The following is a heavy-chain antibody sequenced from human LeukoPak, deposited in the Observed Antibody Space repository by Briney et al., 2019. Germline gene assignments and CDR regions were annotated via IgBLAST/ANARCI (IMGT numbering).Heavy chain of an antibody. CDR1: GGSVSSSNYY. J-gene: IGHJ4*02. CDR2: IYYSGST. Sequence: SETLSLACTVSGGSVSSSNYYWGWIRQPPGKGLEWIGSIYYSGSTYYNPSLKSRVTISVDTSKNQFSLRLSSVTAADTAVYFCARQVRACTNGVCYRTFFDFWGQGTLVTVYS. D-gene: IGHD2-8*01. CDR3: ARQVRACTNGVCYRTFFDF. V-gene: IGHV4-39*01.